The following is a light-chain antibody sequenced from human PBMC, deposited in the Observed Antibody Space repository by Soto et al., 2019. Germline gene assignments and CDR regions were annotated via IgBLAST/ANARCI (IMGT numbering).Light chain of an antibody. CDR1: QSVSSNY. J-gene: IGKJ5*01. Sequence: EIVLTQSPGTVSLSPGERATPSCRASQSVSSNYLAWYQQKPGQAPRVLIYVASSRATGIPDRFSGSGSGTDFTLTISRLEPEDFAVYYCQQYGSSPITFGQGTRLEIK. CDR2: VAS. CDR3: QQYGSSPIT. V-gene: IGKV3-20*01.